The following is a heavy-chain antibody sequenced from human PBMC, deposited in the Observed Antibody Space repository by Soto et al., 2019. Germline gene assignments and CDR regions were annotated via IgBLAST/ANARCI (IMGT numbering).Heavy chain of an antibody. D-gene: IGHD5-18*01. CDR3: AKGSTAMTYFDY. J-gene: IGHJ4*02. V-gene: IGHV3-30*18. CDR2: ISYDGSNK. CDR1: GFTFSSYG. Sequence: QVQLVESGGGVVQPGRSLRLSCAASGFTFSSYGMHWVRQAPGKGLEWVAVISYDGSNKYYADSVKGRFTISRDNSKNTLYLQMNSLRAEDTAGYYWAKGSTAMTYFDYWGQGTLVTVSS.